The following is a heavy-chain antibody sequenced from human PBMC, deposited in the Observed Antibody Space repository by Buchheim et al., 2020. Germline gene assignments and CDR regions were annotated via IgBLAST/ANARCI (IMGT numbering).Heavy chain of an antibody. Sequence: EVQLLESGGGLVQPGGSLRLSCAASGFTFSSYSMTWVRQAPGKGLEWVSSISGRGGTTYYADSVKGRFTISRDSSNMVFLQMNSLTIGDTAVYYCAKDLSSMLRVGPNVPFGSWGQGTLITVSS. CDR1: GFTFSSYS. CDR2: ISGRGGTT. D-gene: IGHD1-26*01. V-gene: IGHV3-23*01. J-gene: IGHJ1*01. CDR3: AKDLSSMLRVGPNVPFGS.